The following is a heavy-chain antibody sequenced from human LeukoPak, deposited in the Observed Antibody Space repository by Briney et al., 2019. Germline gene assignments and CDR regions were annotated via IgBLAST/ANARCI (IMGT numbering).Heavy chain of an antibody. Sequence: GGSLRLSCAASGFTVSSNYMSWVRQAPGKGLEWVSVIYRGGSTYYADSVEGRFTIYRDNSKHTLHLQMTSLRAEDTAVYYCARGSGYSYGYAYFDYWGQGPLLTVSS. D-gene: IGHD5-18*01. J-gene: IGHJ4*02. CDR3: ARGSGYSYGYAYFDY. CDR1: GFTVSSNY. CDR2: IYRGGST. V-gene: IGHV3-53*01.